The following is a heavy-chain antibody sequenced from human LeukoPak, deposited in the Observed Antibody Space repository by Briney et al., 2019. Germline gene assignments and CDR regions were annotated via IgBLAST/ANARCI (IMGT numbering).Heavy chain of an antibody. V-gene: IGHV3-23*01. CDR3: TNWREGVRPDFES. CDR1: RLTFSMYA. CDR2: VSGDGRTT. D-gene: IGHD3-3*01. J-gene: IGHJ4*02. Sequence: GGSLRLSCATSRLTFSMYAMSWVRQVPGKGLEWVSVVSGDGRTTYYADSVKGRFAITRDNSKSTMYVQMNSLRVEDTAVYYCTNWREGVRPDFESWGQGTLVTVSP.